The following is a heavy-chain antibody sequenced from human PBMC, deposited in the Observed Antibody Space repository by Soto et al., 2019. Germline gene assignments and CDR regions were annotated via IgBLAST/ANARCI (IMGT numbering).Heavy chain of an antibody. CDR3: VRALSLSY. CDR2: IKQDGSEK. V-gene: IGHV3-7*01. CDR1: GFSLSNYW. J-gene: IGHJ4*02. Sequence: GSLRLSCGISGFSLSNYWMSWVRQAPGKGLEWVANIKQDGSEKYYVDSVKGRFTVSRDNAKSSLYLQMNSLRPDDTAVYYCVRALSLSYWGQGALVTVS.